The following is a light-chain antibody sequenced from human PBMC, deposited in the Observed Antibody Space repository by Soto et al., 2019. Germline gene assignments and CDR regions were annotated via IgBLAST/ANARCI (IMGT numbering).Light chain of an antibody. CDR1: QTISSW. V-gene: IGKV1-5*03. Sequence: DIQMTQSPSTLSGSVGDRVTITCRASQTISSWLAWYQQKPGKAPKLLIYKASTLKSGVPSRFSGSGSGTEFTLTISSLQPEDFATYYCQQYNGYSTWTFGQGTKVDI. CDR2: KAS. CDR3: QQYNGYSTWT. J-gene: IGKJ1*01.